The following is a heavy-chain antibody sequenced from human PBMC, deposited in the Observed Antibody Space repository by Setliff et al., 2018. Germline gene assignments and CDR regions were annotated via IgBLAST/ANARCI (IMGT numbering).Heavy chain of an antibody. Sequence: SVKVSCKASGDTPTTYAIHWVRQAPGQGLEWMGMIIPIFGSPHYAQRFQDRVIITADVSTRTAYMDLSSLRSEDTAIYYCARDSQLGFYYFDSWGRGTLVTVSS. J-gene: IGHJ4*02. D-gene: IGHD1-1*01. CDR1: GDTPTTYA. CDR3: ARDSQLGFYYFDS. CDR2: IIPIFGSP. V-gene: IGHV1-69*13.